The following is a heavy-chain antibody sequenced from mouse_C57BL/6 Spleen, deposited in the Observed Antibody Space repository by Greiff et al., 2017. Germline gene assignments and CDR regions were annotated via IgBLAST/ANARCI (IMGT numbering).Heavy chain of an antibody. CDR3: ARHWRAMDY. J-gene: IGHJ4*01. Sequence: EVNLMESGGGLVQPGGSLKLSCAASGFTLSDYGMAWVRQAPRQGPEWVAFISNLAYSIYYADTVTGRFTISRENAKNTLDLEMSSLRSENTAMYYCARHWRAMDYWGQGTSVTVSS. CDR1: GFTLSDYG. V-gene: IGHV5-15*01. CDR2: ISNLAYSI.